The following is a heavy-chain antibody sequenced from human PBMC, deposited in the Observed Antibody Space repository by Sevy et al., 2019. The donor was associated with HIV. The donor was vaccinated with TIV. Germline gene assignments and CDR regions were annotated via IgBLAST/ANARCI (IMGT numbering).Heavy chain of an antibody. CDR3: ARDALPYYYDSSGSNWFDP. V-gene: IGHV1-69*13. J-gene: IGHJ5*02. CDR2: IIPIFGTA. Sequence: ASVKVSCKASGGTFSSYAISWVRQAPGQGLEWMGGIIPIFGTANYAQKFQGRVTITADESTSTAYMELSSLRSEDTAVYYCARDALPYYYDSSGSNWFDPWGRGTLVTVS. D-gene: IGHD3-22*01. CDR1: GGTFSSYA.